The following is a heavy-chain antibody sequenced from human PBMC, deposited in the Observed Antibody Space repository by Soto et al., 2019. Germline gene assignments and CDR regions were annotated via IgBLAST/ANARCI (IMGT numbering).Heavy chain of an antibody. D-gene: IGHD2-2*01. Sequence: PGGSLRLSCAASGFIFRSYSLNWVRQVPGKGLEWLSYISSSSRITYYADSVKGRFTVSRDNAKNSLYLQMNSLRDEDTAVYYCARDQDIVVAPGAYGMDVWGQGTTVTVSS. J-gene: IGHJ6*02. CDR2: ISSSSRIT. CDR1: GFIFRSYS. CDR3: ARDQDIVVAPGAYGMDV. V-gene: IGHV3-48*02.